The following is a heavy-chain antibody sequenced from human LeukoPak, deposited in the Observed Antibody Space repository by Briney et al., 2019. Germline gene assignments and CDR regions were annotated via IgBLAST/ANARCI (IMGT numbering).Heavy chain of an antibody. D-gene: IGHD5-18*01. V-gene: IGHV3-23*01. J-gene: IGHJ4*02. CDR2: ISGSGGST. Sequence: GGSLRLSCAASGFTFSSYAMSWVRQAPGKGLEWVSAISGSGGSTYYADSVKGRFTISRDNSKNTLYLQMNSLGAEDTAVYYCAKPFRRGYSYGLGFDYWGQGTLVTVSS. CDR3: AKPFRRGYSYGLGFDY. CDR1: GFTFSSYA.